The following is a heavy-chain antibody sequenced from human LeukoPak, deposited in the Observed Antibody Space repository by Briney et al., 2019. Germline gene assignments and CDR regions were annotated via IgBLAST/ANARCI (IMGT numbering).Heavy chain of an antibody. Sequence: ASVKVSCKTSGYTFTDLYIHWVRQAPGQGLEWMGRVNPNSGGTDYAQKFQGRVTTTRDTSIGTAYMELNRLRSDDTAVYFCARGEVVPAAISYYYYGVAVWGQGTTVTVSS. J-gene: IGHJ6*02. CDR1: GYTFTDLY. V-gene: IGHV1-2*06. D-gene: IGHD2-2*02. CDR2: VNPNSGGT. CDR3: ARGEVVPAAISYYYYGVAV.